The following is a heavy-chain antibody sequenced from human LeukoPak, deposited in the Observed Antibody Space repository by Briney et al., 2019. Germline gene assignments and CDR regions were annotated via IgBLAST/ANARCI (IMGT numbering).Heavy chain of an antibody. CDR2: ISVGGDST. CDR3: ARDGAAAVNY. D-gene: IGHD6-25*01. J-gene: IGHJ4*02. Sequence: GGSLRLSCAASGFTFSRYAMGWVRQAPGKGLEWVSAISVGGDSTYYADSVKGRFTISRDNSKNTLSLQMNSLRAEDTAVYYCARDGAAAVNYWGQGTLVTVSS. CDR1: GFTFSRYA. V-gene: IGHV3-23*01.